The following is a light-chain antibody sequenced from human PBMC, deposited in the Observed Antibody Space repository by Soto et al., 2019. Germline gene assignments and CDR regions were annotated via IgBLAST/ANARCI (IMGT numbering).Light chain of an antibody. Sequence: EFVLTQSPGTLSLSPGEGGTLSCRASQSISSSYLAWYQQTPGQSPRLLIYAASSRATGIPDRFSGSGSGTDFTLTISRLEPEDFAVYYCQLYGGSHMFSFGQGTKLEIK. J-gene: IGKJ2*01. CDR2: AAS. V-gene: IGKV3-20*01. CDR1: QSISSSY. CDR3: QLYGGSHMFS.